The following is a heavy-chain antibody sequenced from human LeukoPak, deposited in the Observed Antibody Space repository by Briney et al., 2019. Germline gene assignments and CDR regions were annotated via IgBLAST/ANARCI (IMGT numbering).Heavy chain of an antibody. V-gene: IGHV1-69*06. CDR3: ARGDGSGSYWGLAGY. CDR2: IIPIFGTA. D-gene: IGHD3-10*01. J-gene: IGHJ4*02. CDR1: VGTFSSYA. Sequence: SVKVSCKASVGTFSSYAISWVRQAPRQGVEGMGRIIPIFGTAHYAQKFQGRVTITADKSTSTAYMELSSLRSEDTAVYYCARGDGSGSYWGLAGYWGQGTLVTVSS.